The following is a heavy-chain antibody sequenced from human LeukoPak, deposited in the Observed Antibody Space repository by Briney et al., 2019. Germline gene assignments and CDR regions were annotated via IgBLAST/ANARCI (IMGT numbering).Heavy chain of an antibody. J-gene: IGHJ3*02. V-gene: IGHV4-34*01. D-gene: IGHD1-26*01. Sequence: PSETLSLTCAVYGGSFSGYYWSWIRQPPGKGLEWIGEINHSGSTNYNPSLKSRVTISVDTSKNQFSLKLSSVTAADTAVYYCARRRRIVGATPRAFDIRGQGTMVTVSS. CDR2: INHSGST. CDR3: ARRRRIVGATPRAFDI. CDR1: GGSFSGYY.